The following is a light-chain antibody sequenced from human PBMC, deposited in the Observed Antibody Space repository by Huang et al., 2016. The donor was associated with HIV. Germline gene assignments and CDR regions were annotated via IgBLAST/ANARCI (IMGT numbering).Light chain of an antibody. CDR1: PSISSW. CDR3: QQYKTYPWT. V-gene: IGKV1-5*03. CDR2: EAS. Sequence: DIQLTQSVVTLSASVGDRVTITCRATPSISSWLAWYQQKPGRAPKLRIYEASTLESGVPSRFSCSGSGTEFTLTISSLQPDDFATYYCQQYKTYPWTFGQGTKV. J-gene: IGKJ1*01.